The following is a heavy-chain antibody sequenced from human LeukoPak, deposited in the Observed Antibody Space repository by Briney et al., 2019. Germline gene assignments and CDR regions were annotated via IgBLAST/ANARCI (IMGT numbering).Heavy chain of an antibody. Sequence: PGGSLRLSCAVSGFTFSSYSMNWVRQAPGKGLEWVAVISYDGSNKYYADSVKGRFTISRDNSKNTLYLQMNSLRAEDTAVYYCAKDRDSGYVGPFDYWGQGTLVTVSS. CDR3: AKDRDSGYVGPFDY. CDR2: ISYDGSNK. J-gene: IGHJ4*02. V-gene: IGHV3-30*18. CDR1: GFTFSSYS. D-gene: IGHD5-12*01.